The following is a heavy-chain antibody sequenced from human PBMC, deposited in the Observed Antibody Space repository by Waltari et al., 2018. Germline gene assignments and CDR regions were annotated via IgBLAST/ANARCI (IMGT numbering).Heavy chain of an antibody. CDR3: ARGGLRALPR. J-gene: IGHJ4*02. Sequence: QVQLQESGPGLVKPSETLSLTCTVSGGSISSYYWSWIRQPPGKGLEWIGYIYYSGSTHYNPSLKSRVTIAVDTSKNQFSLKLSSVTAADTAVYYCARGGLRALPRWGQGTLVTVSS. V-gene: IGHV4-59*01. CDR1: GGSISSYY. CDR2: IYYSGST. D-gene: IGHD4-17*01.